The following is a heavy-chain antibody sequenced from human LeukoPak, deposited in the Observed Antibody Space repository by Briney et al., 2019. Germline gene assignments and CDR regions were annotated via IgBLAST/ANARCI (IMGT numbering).Heavy chain of an antibody. CDR2: ISSSSSTI. CDR1: GFTFSSYA. D-gene: IGHD2-2*02. Sequence: GGSLRLSCAASGFTFSSYAMSWVRQAPGKGLEWVSYISSSSSTIYYADSVKGRFTISRDNAKNSLYLQMNSLRAEDTAVYYCARVMYCSSTSCYRAFDYWGQGTLVTVSS. CDR3: ARVMYCSSTSCYRAFDY. V-gene: IGHV3-48*04. J-gene: IGHJ4*02.